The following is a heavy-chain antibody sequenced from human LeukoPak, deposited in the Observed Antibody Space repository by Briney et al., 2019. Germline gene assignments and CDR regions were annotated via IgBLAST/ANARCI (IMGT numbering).Heavy chain of an antibody. Sequence: PGGSLRLSCVASGFSFSTYGLHWVRQAPGKGLEWVAVISYNGDNKHYAESVKGRFTISRDNSKNTLDLQMNSLSPEDTAVYFCARGGGLDVWGQGATVTVSS. CDR1: GFSFSTYG. D-gene: IGHD3-16*01. CDR3: ARGGGLDV. CDR2: ISYNGDNK. V-gene: IGHV3-30*03. J-gene: IGHJ6*02.